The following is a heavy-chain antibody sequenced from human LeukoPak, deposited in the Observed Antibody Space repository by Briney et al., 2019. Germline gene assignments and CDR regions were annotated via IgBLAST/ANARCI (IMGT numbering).Heavy chain of an antibody. CDR2: LYYSGST. CDR3: ARNVDTAMTYYFDY. Sequence: SETLSLTCTGSGGSISNYYWSWIRQPPGKELEWIGCLYYSGSTNYNPSLKSRVTISVDTSKNQFSLKLSSVTAADTAVYYCARNVDTAMTYYFDYWGQGTLVTVSS. CDR1: GGSISNYY. J-gene: IGHJ4*02. V-gene: IGHV4-59*08. D-gene: IGHD5-18*01.